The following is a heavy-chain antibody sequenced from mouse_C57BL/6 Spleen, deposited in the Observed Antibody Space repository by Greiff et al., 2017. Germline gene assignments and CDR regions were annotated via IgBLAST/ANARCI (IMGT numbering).Heavy chain of an antibody. Sequence: EVKLMESGGGLVKPGGSLKLSCAASGFTFSSYAMSWVRQTPEKRLEWVATISDGGSYTYYPDNVKGRFTISRDNAKNNLYLQMSHLKSEDTAMYYCAREGDGYYERYFDVWGTGTTVTVSS. J-gene: IGHJ1*03. CDR1: GFTFSSYA. V-gene: IGHV5-4*01. CDR2: ISDGGSYT. CDR3: AREGDGYYERYFDV. D-gene: IGHD2-3*01.